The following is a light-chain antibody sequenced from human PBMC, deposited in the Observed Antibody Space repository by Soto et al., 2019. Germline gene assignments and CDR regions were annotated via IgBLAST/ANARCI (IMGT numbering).Light chain of an antibody. V-gene: IGKV3-11*01. CDR2: EAS. CDR1: QTIYSN. J-gene: IGKJ4*01. Sequence: IVMTQSPATLSLSPGERATLSCRASQTIYSNVAWYQQRPGQAPRLLIYEASNRASGVPARFSGSGSGTDFTLTISSLEPEDFAVYYCQQRSNWPLTFGGGTKVDI. CDR3: QQRSNWPLT.